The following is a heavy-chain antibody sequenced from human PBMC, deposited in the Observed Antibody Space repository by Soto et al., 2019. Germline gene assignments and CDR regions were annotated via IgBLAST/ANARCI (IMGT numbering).Heavy chain of an antibody. CDR3: ATWSGIINGEYFQH. CDR1: GYTLTELS. Sequence: GASVKVSCKVSGYTLTELSMHWVRQAPGKGLEWMGGFDPEDXXXXXAQKFQGRVTMTEDTSTDTAYMELSSLRSEDTAVYYCATWSGIINGEYFQHWGQGTLVTVSS. D-gene: IGHD1-20*01. CDR2: FDPEDXXX. V-gene: IGHV1-24*01. J-gene: IGHJ1*01.